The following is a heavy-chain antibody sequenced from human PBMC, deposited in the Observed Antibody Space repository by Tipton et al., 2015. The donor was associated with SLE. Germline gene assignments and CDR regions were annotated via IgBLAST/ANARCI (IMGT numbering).Heavy chain of an antibody. CDR2: IKEDGSEK. V-gene: IGHV3-7*03. D-gene: IGHD3-22*01. J-gene: IGHJ6*02. CDR1: GFTFSSYW. Sequence: SLRLSCAASGFTFSSYWMHWVRQAPGKGLEWVAKIKEDGSEKYYVDSVKGRFTISRDNAKNSLYVQMNSLRAEDTAVYYCAKDHPSYYDSSALIGGDAYYYGMDVWGQGTTVTVSS. CDR3: AKDHPSYYDSSALIGGDAYYYGMDV.